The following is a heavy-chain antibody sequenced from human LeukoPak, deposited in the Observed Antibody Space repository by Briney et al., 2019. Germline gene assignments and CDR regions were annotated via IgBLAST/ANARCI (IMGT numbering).Heavy chain of an antibody. J-gene: IGHJ4*02. D-gene: IGHD1-26*01. CDR1: GYSISSGYY. CDR3: ARVVGGSYNFDY. CDR2: IYNSGST. V-gene: IGHV4-38-2*02. Sequence: SETLSLTCTVSGYSISSGYYWGWIRQPPGKGLEWIGSIYNSGSTYYNPSLKSRVTISVDTSKNQFSLKLSSVTAADTAVYYCARVVGGSYNFDYWGQGTLVTVSS.